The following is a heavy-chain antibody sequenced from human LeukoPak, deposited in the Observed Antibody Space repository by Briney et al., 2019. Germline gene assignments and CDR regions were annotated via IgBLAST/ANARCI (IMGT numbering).Heavy chain of an antibody. V-gene: IGHV3-20*04. D-gene: IGHD5-18*01. CDR1: GFTFDDYA. CDR2: INWNGRIT. J-gene: IGHJ6*03. Sequence: GESLRLSCAASGFTFDDYAMNWVRQVPGRGLEWVSGINWNGRITEYADSVKDRFTISRKNTKNSLYLYMNNLGGEDTALYFCARGSVQLWLRDTYYYMDVWGKGTTVTVSS. CDR3: ARGSVQLWLRDTYYYMDV.